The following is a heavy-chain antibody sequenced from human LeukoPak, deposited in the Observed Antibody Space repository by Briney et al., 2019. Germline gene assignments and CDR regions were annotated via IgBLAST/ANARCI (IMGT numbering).Heavy chain of an antibody. J-gene: IGHJ4*02. Sequence: ASVRVSCKASGYMFTAYYINWVRRSPGLGLEWLGWINPNSGGTNYAQKFQGRVTMTSDTSINTAYLELNRLRSDDTAVYFCARLNSGNLRGILYWGQGSLVTVSS. CDR3: ARLNSGNLRGILY. CDR1: GYMFTAYY. CDR2: INPNSGGT. V-gene: IGHV1-2*02. D-gene: IGHD3-10*01.